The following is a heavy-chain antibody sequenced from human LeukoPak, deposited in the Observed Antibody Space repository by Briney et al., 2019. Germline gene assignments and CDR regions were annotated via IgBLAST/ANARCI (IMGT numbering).Heavy chain of an antibody. CDR2: MNPNSGNT. Sequence: ASVKVSCKASGYTFTNYDINWVRQATGQGLEWMGWMNPNSGNTGYAQKFQGRVTMTRNTSISTAYMELSSLRYEDTAVCYCATDYTDYSLDYWGQGTLVTVSS. J-gene: IGHJ4*02. V-gene: IGHV1-8*01. CDR1: GYTFTNYD. CDR3: ATDYTDYSLDY. D-gene: IGHD4-11*01.